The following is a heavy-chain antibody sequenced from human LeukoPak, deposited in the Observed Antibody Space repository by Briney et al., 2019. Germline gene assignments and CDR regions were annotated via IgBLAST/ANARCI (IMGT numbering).Heavy chain of an antibody. Sequence: KSPETLSLTCTVSGGSITSSSYYWGWIRQPPGKGPEWIGSIYYTGSTNYNPSLKSRVTISLDTSKNQFSLKLTSVTAADTAVYYCASVRGYSSGWYASGFDPWGQGTLVTVSS. CDR3: ASVRGYSSGWYASGFDP. V-gene: IGHV4-39*07. CDR2: IYYTGST. D-gene: IGHD6-19*01. CDR1: GGSITSSSYY. J-gene: IGHJ5*02.